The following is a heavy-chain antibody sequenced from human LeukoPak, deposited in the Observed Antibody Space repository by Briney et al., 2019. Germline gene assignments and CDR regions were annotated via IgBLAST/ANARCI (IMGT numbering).Heavy chain of an antibody. CDR1: GGTFSSYA. CDR2: IIPIFGTA. CDR3: ARENCSSTSCWFDP. Sequence: SVTVSCKASGGTFSSYAISWVRQAPGQGLEWMGGIIPIFGTANYAQKFQGRVTITADKSTSTAYMELSSLRSEDTAVYYCARENCSSTSCWFDPWGQGTLVTVSS. D-gene: IGHD2-2*01. J-gene: IGHJ5*02. V-gene: IGHV1-69*06.